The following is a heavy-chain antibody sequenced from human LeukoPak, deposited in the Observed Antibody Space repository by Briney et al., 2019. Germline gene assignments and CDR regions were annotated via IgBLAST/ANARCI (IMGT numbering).Heavy chain of an antibody. CDR1: GFIFSNYA. CDR2: ISSTGGTT. Sequence: GGSLRLSCAASGFIFSNYAMCWVRQAPGKGLEWVAAISSTGGTTYFADSVKGRLTISRDNSKNTLYLQMNSLRAEDTAVYYCAKSPGWVQDYWGQGTLVTVSS. CDR3: AKSPGWVQDY. J-gene: IGHJ4*02. D-gene: IGHD5-24*01. V-gene: IGHV3-23*01.